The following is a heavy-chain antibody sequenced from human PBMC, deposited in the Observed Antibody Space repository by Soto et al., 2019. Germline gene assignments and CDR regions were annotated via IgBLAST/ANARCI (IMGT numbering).Heavy chain of an antibody. J-gene: IGHJ6*02. V-gene: IGHV2-26*01. CDR3: ARMGRRERGRGYRYDQNYYYYDMDV. D-gene: IGHD5-18*01. CDR1: GFSLNNARMG. CDR2: IFSSDEK. Sequence: SGPTLVNPTETLTLTCTVSGFSLNNARMGVSWIRQPPGKALEWLAHIFSSDEKSYSTSLRSRLTISKDTSKSQGVLTMTNMDHVDKATYYCARMGRRERGRGYRYDQNYYYYDMDVWGQGTAVTVSS.